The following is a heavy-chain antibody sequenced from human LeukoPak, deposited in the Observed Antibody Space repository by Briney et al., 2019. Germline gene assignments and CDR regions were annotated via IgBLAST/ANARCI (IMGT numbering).Heavy chain of an antibody. J-gene: IGHJ4*02. V-gene: IGHV4-59*12. CDR2: IHHSGVS. Sequence: SETLSLTCSVSGGSFSGYYWNWFRQAPGKGLEWIGYIHHSGVSSYNPSLKSRVTMSADRSQNQFSLSLTSVTGADAAVYYCARECCTSSRCYKEGFDYWGQGTLVIVSS. D-gene: IGHD2-2*02. CDR1: GGSFSGYY. CDR3: ARECCTSSRCYKEGFDY.